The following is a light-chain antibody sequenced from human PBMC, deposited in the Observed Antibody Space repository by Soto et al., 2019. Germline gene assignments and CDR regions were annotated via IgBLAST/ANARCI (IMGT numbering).Light chain of an antibody. J-gene: IGKJ1*01. CDR1: QSVSSS. V-gene: IGKV3-15*01. CDR2: GAS. Sequence: EIVMTQSPATLYVFPGERATLSCRASQSVSSSLAWYQQKPGQAPRLLIFGASTRATGIPARFSGSGSGTEFTVTISSLQSEDFAVYYCQQYNNWPPWTFGQGTKVEIK. CDR3: QQYNNWPPWT.